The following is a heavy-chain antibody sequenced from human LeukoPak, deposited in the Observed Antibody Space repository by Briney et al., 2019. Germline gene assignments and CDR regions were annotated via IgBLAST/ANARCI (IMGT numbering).Heavy chain of an antibody. Sequence: SVKVSCKASRGTFSSYAISWVRQAPGQGLEWMGGIIPIFGTANYAQKFQGRVTITADKSTSTAYMELRSLRSDDTAVYYCATSYSGGDAFDIWGQGTMVTVSS. CDR2: IIPIFGTA. CDR3: ATSYSGGDAFDI. V-gene: IGHV1-69*06. D-gene: IGHD3-10*01. CDR1: RGTFSSYA. J-gene: IGHJ3*02.